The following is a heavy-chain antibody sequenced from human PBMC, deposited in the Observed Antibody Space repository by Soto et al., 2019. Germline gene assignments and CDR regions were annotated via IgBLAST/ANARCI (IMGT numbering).Heavy chain of an antibody. Sequence: QVQLVQSGAEVKKPGASVKVSCKASGYTFTSYDINWVRQATGQGLEWMGWMNPNSGNTGYAQKFQGRVTMTRNTSISTAYMELSSLRSEDTAVYYCARGRGYCSGGSCYSQYYYYYMDVWGKGTTVTVSS. CDR3: ARGRGYCSGGSCYSQYYYYYMDV. CDR2: MNPNSGNT. V-gene: IGHV1-8*01. D-gene: IGHD2-15*01. CDR1: GYTFTSYD. J-gene: IGHJ6*03.